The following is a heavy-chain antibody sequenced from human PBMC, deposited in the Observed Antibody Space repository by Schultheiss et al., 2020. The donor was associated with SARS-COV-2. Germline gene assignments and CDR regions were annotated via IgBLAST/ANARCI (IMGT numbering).Heavy chain of an antibody. CDR2: ISSSSSYI. CDR3: ATSTWGLPFGY. J-gene: IGHJ4*02. CDR1: GFTFSTYA. D-gene: IGHD7-27*01. V-gene: IGHV3-21*05. Sequence: GGSLRLSCAASGFTFSTYAMHWVRQAPGKGLEWVSYISSSSSYIYYADSVKGRFTISRDNSKNTLYLQMNSLRAEDTAVYYCATSTWGLPFGYWGQGTLGTVSS.